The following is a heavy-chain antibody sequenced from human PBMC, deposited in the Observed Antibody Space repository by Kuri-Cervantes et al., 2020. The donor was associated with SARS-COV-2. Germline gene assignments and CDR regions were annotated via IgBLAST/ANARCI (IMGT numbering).Heavy chain of an antibody. D-gene: IGHD2-2*01. J-gene: IGHJ6*02. V-gene: IGHV4-30-4*01. CDR2: IYYSGTT. CDR3: ARDTSAYQNYYYYYGVDV. CDR1: GDSISSGDYY. Sequence: SETLSLTCTVSGDSISSGDYYWSWIRQPPGKGLERIGFIYYSGTTSYNPSLKSRVTMSVDTSKNQFSLKLSSVTAADTAAYYCARDTSAYQNYYYYYGVDVWGQGTTVTVSS.